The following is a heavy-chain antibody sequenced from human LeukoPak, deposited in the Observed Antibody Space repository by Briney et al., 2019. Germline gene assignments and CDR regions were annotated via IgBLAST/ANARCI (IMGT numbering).Heavy chain of an antibody. V-gene: IGHV4-34*01. CDR2: ISHGGHT. J-gene: IGHJ4*02. Sequence: SETLSLTCGVCGGSLSGYYWSWVRQPPGKRLEWIGEISHGGHTNYNPSLESRVAMSVDTSKNQFFLNLDSVTAADTAIYYCVRGLYCRDAGYWGQGTLVTVSS. D-gene: IGHD1-26*01. CDR1: GGSLSGYY. CDR3: VRGLYCRDAGY.